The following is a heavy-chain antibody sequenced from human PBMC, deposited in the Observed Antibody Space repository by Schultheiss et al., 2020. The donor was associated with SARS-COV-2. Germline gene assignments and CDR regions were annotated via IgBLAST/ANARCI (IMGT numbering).Heavy chain of an antibody. CDR2: INHSGST. Sequence: SETLSLTCAVYGGSFSGYYWSWIRQHPGKGLEWIGEINHSGSTNYNPSLKSRVTISVDTSKNQFSLKLSSVTAADTAVYYCARSGSYFGDVDPWGQGTLVTVSS. J-gene: IGHJ5*02. V-gene: IGHV4-34*01. CDR3: ARSGSYFGDVDP. CDR1: GGSFSGYY. D-gene: IGHD1-26*01.